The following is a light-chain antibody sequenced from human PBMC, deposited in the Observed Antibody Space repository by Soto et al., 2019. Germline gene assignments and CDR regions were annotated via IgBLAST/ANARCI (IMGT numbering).Light chain of an antibody. V-gene: IGLV1-47*01. Sequence: QSALTQSPSASGTPGQRVTISCSGSSSNIGRYSVYWYQQLPGTAPRLLIFGNNQRPSGVPDRFSGSKSGTSASLAISGLRSEDEADYYCAAWDDSLNSRMFGGGTKLTVL. CDR3: AAWDDSLNSRM. J-gene: IGLJ3*02. CDR1: SSNIGRYS. CDR2: GNN.